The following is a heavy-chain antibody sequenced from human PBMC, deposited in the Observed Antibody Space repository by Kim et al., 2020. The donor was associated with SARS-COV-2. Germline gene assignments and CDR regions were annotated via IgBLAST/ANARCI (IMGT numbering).Heavy chain of an antibody. CDR3: ARGDGGNLFFDY. V-gene: IGHV4-31*03. CDR2: IYYSGST. D-gene: IGHD2-21*02. Sequence: SETLSLTCTVSGGSISSGGYYWSWIRQHPGKGLEWIGYIYYSGSTYYNPSLKSRVTISVDTSKNQFSLKLSSVTAADTAVYYCARGDGGNLFFDYWGQGTLVTVSS. CDR1: GGSISSGGYY. J-gene: IGHJ4*02.